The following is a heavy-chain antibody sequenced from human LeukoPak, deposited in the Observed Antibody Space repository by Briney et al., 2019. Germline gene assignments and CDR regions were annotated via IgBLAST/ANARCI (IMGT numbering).Heavy chain of an antibody. V-gene: IGHV3-74*01. CDR3: EREGSMFSGYSFFADY. J-gene: IGHJ4*02. D-gene: IGHD6-13*01. CDR1: GFTFSNYW. Sequence: GGSLRLSCAASGFTFSNYWMHWVRQAPGKGLVWVSRIYNDGSSTGYADSVKGRFTISRDNAKNTLYLQMNSLRAEDTAVYYCEREGSMFSGYSFFADYGGQGPLVPVS. CDR2: IYNDGSST.